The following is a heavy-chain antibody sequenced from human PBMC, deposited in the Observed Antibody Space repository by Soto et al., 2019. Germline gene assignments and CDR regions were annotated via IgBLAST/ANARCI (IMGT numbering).Heavy chain of an antibody. V-gene: IGHV1-69*02. CDR1: GGTFSSYT. D-gene: IGHD3-10*01. CDR2: IIPILGIA. CDR3: ASLMSSGYYDGMDV. Sequence: QVQLVQSGAEVKKPGSSVKVSCKASGGTFSSYTISWVRQAPGQGLEWMGRIIPILGIANYAQKFQGRVTITADKSTSTDYMELSSLRSEDTAVYYCASLMSSGYYDGMDVWGQGTTGTVSS. J-gene: IGHJ6*02.